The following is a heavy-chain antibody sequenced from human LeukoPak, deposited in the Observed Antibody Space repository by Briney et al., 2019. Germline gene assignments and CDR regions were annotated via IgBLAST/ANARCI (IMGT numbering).Heavy chain of an antibody. CDR3: AKWGCSGGSCYPFDY. CDR2: MSGSGGRT. V-gene: IGHV3-23*01. Sequence: GGSLRLSCAASGFTFSGYGMHWVRQAPGKGLEWVSAMSGSGGRTYYADSVKGRFTISRDNSKNTLYLQMNSLRAEDTAVYYCAKWGCSGGSCYPFDYWGQGTLVTVSS. D-gene: IGHD2-15*01. J-gene: IGHJ4*02. CDR1: GFTFSGYG.